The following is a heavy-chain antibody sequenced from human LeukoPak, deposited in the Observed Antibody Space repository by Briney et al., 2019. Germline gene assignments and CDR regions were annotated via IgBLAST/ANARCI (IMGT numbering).Heavy chain of an antibody. CDR1: GDSISSYY. Sequence: SETLSLTCTVSGDSISSYYWSWIRQPPGKGLEWIGYIYYSGSTNYNPSLKSRVTISVDTSKNQFSLKLGSVTAADTAVYFCARSERIIMILGGAFDVWGQGTMVTVSS. D-gene: IGHD3-22*01. CDR3: ARSERIIMILGGAFDV. V-gene: IGHV4-59*08. CDR2: IYYSGST. J-gene: IGHJ3*01.